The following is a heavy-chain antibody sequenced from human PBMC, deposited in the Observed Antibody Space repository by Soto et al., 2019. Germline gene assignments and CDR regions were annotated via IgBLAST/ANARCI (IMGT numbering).Heavy chain of an antibody. J-gene: IGHJ4*02. D-gene: IGHD2-15*01. V-gene: IGHV1-69*13. CDR3: ATDSGDCSAGSCFLVFGTYYFDY. CDR2: IIPIFGTA. Sequence: SVKVSCKASGGTFSSYAISWVRQAPGQGLEWMGGIIPIFGTANYAQKFQGRVTITADESTSTAYMELSSLRSEDTAVYYCATDSGDCSAGSCFLVFGTYYFDYWGQGTLVTVSS. CDR1: GGTFSSYA.